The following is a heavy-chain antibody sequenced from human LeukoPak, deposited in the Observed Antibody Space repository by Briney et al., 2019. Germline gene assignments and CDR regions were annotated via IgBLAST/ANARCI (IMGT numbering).Heavy chain of an antibody. V-gene: IGHV1-2*02. CDR1: GYTLTGYY. D-gene: IGHD3-16*02. CDR3: ARDKLGLGELSLCDQ. Sequence: ASVKVSCKASGYTLTGYYMHWVRQAPGQGLEWMGWMNPNSGGTKYAQKFQGRVTMTGDTSISTAYMELSRLRSDDTAMYYCARDKLGLGELSLCDQWGQGTLVTVFS. J-gene: IGHJ5*02. CDR2: MNPNSGGT.